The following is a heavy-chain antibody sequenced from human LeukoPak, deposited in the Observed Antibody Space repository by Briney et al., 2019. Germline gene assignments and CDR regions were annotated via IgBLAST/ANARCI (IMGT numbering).Heavy chain of an antibody. CDR1: GFTFSSFS. J-gene: IGHJ5*02. CDR3: ARTQLNGSRAP. Sequence: GGSLRLSCAASGFTFSSFSMNWVRQAPGRGLEWVSTLSPSGAATYYADSVKGRFTISRDNSQNTLYLQMNGLRADDTAVYYCARTQLNGSRAPWGQGTLVTVSS. CDR2: LSPSGAAT. D-gene: IGHD3-10*01. V-gene: IGHV3-23*01.